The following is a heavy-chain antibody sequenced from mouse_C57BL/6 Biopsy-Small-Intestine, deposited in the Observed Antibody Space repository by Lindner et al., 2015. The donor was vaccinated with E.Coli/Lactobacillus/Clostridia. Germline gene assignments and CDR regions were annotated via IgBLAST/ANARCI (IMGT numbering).Heavy chain of an antibody. J-gene: IGHJ2*01. Sequence: VQLQESGADLVRPGASVTLSCKASGYTFTDYEMHWVKQTPVHGLEWIGSTDPETGGTAYNQKFKDKAILTADKSSSTAYMELRSLTSEDSAVYYCTTERDLGVYYGHWGQGTTFTVSS. CDR2: TDPETGGT. CDR3: TTERDLGVYYGH. V-gene: IGHV1-15*01. CDR1: GYTFTDYE.